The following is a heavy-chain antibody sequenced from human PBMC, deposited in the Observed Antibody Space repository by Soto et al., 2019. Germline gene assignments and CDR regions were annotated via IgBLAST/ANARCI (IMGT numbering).Heavy chain of an antibody. Sequence: QVQLVQSGPEVKKPGASVKISCKASGYALTSYGFSWVRQAPGQGLEWMGWISAYNGHTHYAQNLQGRVTMTTDTSTTTAYMELRSLRSDDTAVYYCARDQTTQWEVLPPGYWGQGTLVTVSS. CDR3: ARDQTTQWEVLPPGY. D-gene: IGHD1-26*01. V-gene: IGHV1-18*04. CDR2: ISAYNGHT. J-gene: IGHJ4*02. CDR1: GYALTSYG.